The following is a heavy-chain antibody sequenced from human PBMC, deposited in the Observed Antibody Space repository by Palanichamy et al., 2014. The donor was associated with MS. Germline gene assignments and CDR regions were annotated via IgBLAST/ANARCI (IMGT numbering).Heavy chain of an antibody. J-gene: IGHJ6*02. D-gene: IGHD3-22*01. CDR2: INAASGDT. CDR3: ARGPGDSSDYPLGGMDV. V-gene: IGHV1-3*01. CDR1: GYTFTNYP. Sequence: GYTFTNYPVHWVRQAPGQRLEWMAWINAASGDTKYSQKFQGRVTIATDTSANTAYMELSSLISEDTAVYYCARGPGDSSDYPLGGMDVWGQGTTVTVSS.